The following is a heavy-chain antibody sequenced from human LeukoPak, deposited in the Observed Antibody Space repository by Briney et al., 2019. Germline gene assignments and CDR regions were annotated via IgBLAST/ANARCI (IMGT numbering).Heavy chain of an antibody. V-gene: IGHV3-7*01. D-gene: IGHD4-23*01. CDR2: IKQDGSDK. Sequence: GGSLRLSCAASGFDFHNYVIHWVRQAPGKGLEWVASIKQDGSDKYYMDSVKGRFTISKDNAKNSLYLQMNSLRAQDTAVYYCARDKGPVTLDYWGQGTLVTVSS. CDR1: GFDFHNYV. CDR3: ARDKGPVTLDY. J-gene: IGHJ4*02.